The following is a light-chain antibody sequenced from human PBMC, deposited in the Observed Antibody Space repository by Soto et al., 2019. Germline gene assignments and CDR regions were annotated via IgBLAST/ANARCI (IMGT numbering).Light chain of an antibody. CDR1: QSVSSN. Sequence: EIVLTQSPATLPVSPGARATLSCRASQSVSSNLAWYQQTPGQAPRLIIYGASTRATGIPARFSGRGSGTEFTLTISSLQSEDCAVYYCQQCNDWPHTFGQGTKLEIK. V-gene: IGKV3-15*01. CDR3: QQCNDWPHT. CDR2: GAS. J-gene: IGKJ2*01.